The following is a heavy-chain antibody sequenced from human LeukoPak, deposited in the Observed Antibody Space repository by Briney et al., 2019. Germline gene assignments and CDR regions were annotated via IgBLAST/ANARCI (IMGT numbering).Heavy chain of an antibody. CDR2: IFYRGRT. CDR1: VGALSGVSYY. J-gene: IGHJ4*02. Sequence: PSRTLSPTRTLSVGALSGVSYYWGWIRHPPGRGLGWIGCIFYRGRTSTNPSLKSRVTLSVDTSKTPYSPKLSSVTAADTAVYYCARGMDYWGQGTLVTVSS. CDR3: ARGMDY. V-gene: IGHV4-39*01.